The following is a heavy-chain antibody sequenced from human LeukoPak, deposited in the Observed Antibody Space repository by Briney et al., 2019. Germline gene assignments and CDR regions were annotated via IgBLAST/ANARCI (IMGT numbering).Heavy chain of an antibody. CDR1: GDSIGSSTYY. V-gene: IGHV4-39*07. CDR2: IYYSGST. D-gene: IGHD3-9*01. J-gene: IGHJ6*03. CDR3: ARGDWYYIDV. Sequence: SETLSLTCNVSGDSIGSSTYYWGWVRQPPGKGLEWIGYIYYSGSTYYNPSLKSRLTISLDTSKNQFSLNLTSVTAADTAIYYCARGDWYYIDVWGKGTTVTVSS.